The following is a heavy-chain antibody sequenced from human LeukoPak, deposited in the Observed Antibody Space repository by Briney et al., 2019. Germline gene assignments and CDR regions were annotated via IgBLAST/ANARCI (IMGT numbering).Heavy chain of an antibody. D-gene: IGHD6-13*01. CDR3: ARVGARWGSSSYWYFDL. V-gene: IGHV4-34*01. Sequence: SETLSLTCAVYGGSFSGYYWSWIRQPPGKGLEWIGEINHSGSTNYNPSLKSRVTISVDTSKNQFSLKLSSVTAADTAVYYCARVGARWGSSSYWYFDLWGRGTLVTVSS. J-gene: IGHJ2*01. CDR1: GGSFSGYY. CDR2: INHSGST.